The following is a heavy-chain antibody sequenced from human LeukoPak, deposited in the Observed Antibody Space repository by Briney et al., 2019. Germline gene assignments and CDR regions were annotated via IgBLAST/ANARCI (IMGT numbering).Heavy chain of an antibody. Sequence: PSETLSPTCSVSGASVTSGGFYWGWLRQPPGKGPEWIATIYYTGSTYYNPSLKSRVSISIDTSKNQFSLRLTSVTATDTAVYHCARHSGSGSESRPFDPWGQGTLVSVSS. J-gene: IGHJ5*02. CDR2: IYYTGST. CDR1: GASVTSGGFY. D-gene: IGHD3-10*01. V-gene: IGHV4-39*01. CDR3: ARHSGSGSESRPFDP.